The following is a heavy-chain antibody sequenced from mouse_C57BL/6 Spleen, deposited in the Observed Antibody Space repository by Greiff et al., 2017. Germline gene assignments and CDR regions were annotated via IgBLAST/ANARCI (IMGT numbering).Heavy chain of an antibody. CDR2: IYLSDGST. CDR3: AGIYYYGSWYFDV. Sequence: QVQLQQSGPELVKPGASVKLSCKASGYTFTSYDINWVKQRPGQGLERIGWIYLSDGSTKYNEKFKGNATLTVDTSYSPAYMVLHSLTSEDSAVYFCAGIYYYGSWYFDVWGTGTTVTVSS. CDR1: GYTFTSYD. J-gene: IGHJ1*03. V-gene: IGHV1-85*01. D-gene: IGHD1-1*01.